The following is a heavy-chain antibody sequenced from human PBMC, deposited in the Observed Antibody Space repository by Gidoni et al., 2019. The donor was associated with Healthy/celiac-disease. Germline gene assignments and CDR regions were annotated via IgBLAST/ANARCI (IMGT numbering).Heavy chain of an antibody. CDR2: INPNSGGT. V-gene: IGHV1-2*02. J-gene: IGHJ4*02. Sequence: QVQLVQSGAEVKKPGASVKVSCKASGYTFTGYDMHWVRQAPGQGLEWMGWINPNSGGTNYAQKFQGRVTMTRDTSISTAYMELSRLRSDDTAVYYCARDPHIPFWELPTDYWGQGTLVTVSS. CDR3: ARDPHIPFWELPTDY. CDR1: GYTFTGYD. D-gene: IGHD1-26*01.